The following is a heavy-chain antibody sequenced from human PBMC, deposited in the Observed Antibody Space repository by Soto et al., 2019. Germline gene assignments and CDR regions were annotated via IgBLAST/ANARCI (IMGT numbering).Heavy chain of an antibody. Sequence: QVQLQESGPGLVKPSETLSLTCTVSGGSITSYYWSWIRQPPGKGLEWIGYMYYSGSTNYNPSLKSRVTISVATSKNQFSLKLSSVTAADTAVYYCARGRGWVDPWGQGTLVTVSS. CDR1: GGSITSYY. CDR2: MYYSGST. V-gene: IGHV4-59*01. J-gene: IGHJ5*02. CDR3: ARGRGWVDP.